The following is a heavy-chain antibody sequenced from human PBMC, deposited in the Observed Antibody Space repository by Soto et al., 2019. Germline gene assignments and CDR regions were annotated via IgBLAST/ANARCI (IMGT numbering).Heavy chain of an antibody. J-gene: IGHJ4*02. Sequence: VQLVQSGAEVRKPGASVKVSCKPSGYTFTTYHVTWVRQAPGQGLEWMGRISGYNGNTNYAQRLQGRVTMTTDTATGTAYLELRSLRSDDTAVSYCARERDVYDHSLDYWGQGTLVTVYS. CDR1: GYTFTTYH. CDR3: ARERDVYDHSLDY. D-gene: IGHD3-16*01. CDR2: ISGYNGNT. V-gene: IGHV1-18*04.